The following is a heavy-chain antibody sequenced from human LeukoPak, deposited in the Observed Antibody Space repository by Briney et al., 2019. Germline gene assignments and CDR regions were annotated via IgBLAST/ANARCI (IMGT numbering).Heavy chain of an antibody. V-gene: IGHV3-23*01. CDR1: GFTLSSYA. Sequence: PGGSQRLSCAVAGFTLSSYAMSWVRQAPGEGREGVAAISGIGGSTYYADSGKGLFTICRDNSKNSLCLRMNRLRTEETAVYYCAKGRGVVAATLDSGAFDIWGQGTLVTVSS. CDR2: ISGIGGST. CDR3: AKGRGVVAATLDSGAFDI. J-gene: IGHJ3*02. D-gene: IGHD2-15*01.